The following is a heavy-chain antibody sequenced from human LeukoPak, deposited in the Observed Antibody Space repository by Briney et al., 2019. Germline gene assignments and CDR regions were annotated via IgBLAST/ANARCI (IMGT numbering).Heavy chain of an antibody. CDR1: GYTFTSYG. Sequence: ASVKVSCKASGYTFTSYGISWVRQAPGQGLEWMGWISAYNGNTNYAQKLQGRVTMTTDTSTSTAYMALRSLRSDDTAVYYCARLEVADVYYYGMDVWGQGTTVTVSS. CDR3: ARLEVADVYYYGMDV. CDR2: ISAYNGNT. V-gene: IGHV1-18*01. D-gene: IGHD5-24*01. J-gene: IGHJ6*02.